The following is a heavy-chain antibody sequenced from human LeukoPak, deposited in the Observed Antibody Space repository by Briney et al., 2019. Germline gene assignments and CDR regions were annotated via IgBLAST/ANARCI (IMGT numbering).Heavy chain of an antibody. CDR3: ARAYGDYVLDWFDP. V-gene: IGHV1-18*01. J-gene: IGHJ5*02. CDR1: GGTFSSYA. CDR2: ISVYNGNT. Sequence: GASVKVSCKASGGTFSSYAISWVRQAPGQGLEWMGWISVYNGNTNYAQKLQGRVTMTTDTSTSTAYMELRSLRSDDTAVYYCARAYGDYVLDWFDPWGQGTLVTVSS. D-gene: IGHD4-17*01.